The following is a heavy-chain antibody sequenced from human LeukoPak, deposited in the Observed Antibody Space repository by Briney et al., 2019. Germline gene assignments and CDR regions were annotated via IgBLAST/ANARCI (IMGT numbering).Heavy chain of an antibody. Sequence: SVKVSCKASGGTFSSYTISWVRQAPGQGLEWMGRTIPILGIANYAQKFQGRVTITADKSTSTAYMELSSLRSEDTAVYYCARNSGYDWGEGMDVWGQGTTVTVSS. V-gene: IGHV1-69*02. CDR2: TIPILGIA. D-gene: IGHD5-12*01. CDR3: ARNSGYDWGEGMDV. J-gene: IGHJ6*02. CDR1: GGTFSSYT.